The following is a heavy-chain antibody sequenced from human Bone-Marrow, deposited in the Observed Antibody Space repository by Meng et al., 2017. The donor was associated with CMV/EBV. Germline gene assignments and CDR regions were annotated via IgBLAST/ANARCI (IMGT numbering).Heavy chain of an antibody. V-gene: IGHV1-18*01. CDR2: ISAYNGNT. CDR1: GYTFTSYA. D-gene: IGHD1-26*01. CDR3: ARGKWERLPHPSFDY. J-gene: IGHJ4*01. Sequence: ASVKVSCKASGYTFTSYAMNWVRQAPGQGLEWMGWISAYNGNTNYAQKLQGRVTMTTDTSTSTAYMELRSLRSDDTAVYYCARGKWERLPHPSFDYWGQGTLVTVSS.